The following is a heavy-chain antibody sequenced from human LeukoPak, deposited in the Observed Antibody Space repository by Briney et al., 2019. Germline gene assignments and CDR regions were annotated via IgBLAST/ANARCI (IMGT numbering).Heavy chain of an antibody. CDR1: GGSISSGSHY. D-gene: IGHD2-8*01. CDR3: ARRLGGGYCTNGVCCLDY. CDR2: IYYSGST. Sequence: PSETLSLTCTVSGGSISSGSHYWGWIRQPPGTGLEWIGSIYYSGSTYHNPSLKSRVTISVDTSKNQFSLKLSSVTAADTAVYYCARRLGGGYCTNGVCCLDYWGQGTLVTVSS. J-gene: IGHJ4*02. V-gene: IGHV4-39*01.